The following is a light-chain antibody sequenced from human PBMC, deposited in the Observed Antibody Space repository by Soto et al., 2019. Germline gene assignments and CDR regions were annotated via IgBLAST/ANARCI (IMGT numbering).Light chain of an antibody. V-gene: IGKV3D-15*01. J-gene: IGKJ1*01. CDR1: QYINTR. CDR3: QRYNNYSPWT. CDR2: QTS. Sequence: EIVLTQSPATLSSFPGGRVTLPCRSSQYINTRLAWYQHRPGQAPRLLIYQTSLRAAGIPARFSGSGSGTEFTLTISSLQPDDSATYYCQRYNNYSPWTFGQGTKVDIK.